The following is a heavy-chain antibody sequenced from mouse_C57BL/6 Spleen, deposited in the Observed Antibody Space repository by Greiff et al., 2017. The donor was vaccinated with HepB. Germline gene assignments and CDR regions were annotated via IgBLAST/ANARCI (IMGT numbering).Heavy chain of an antibody. J-gene: IGHJ4*01. V-gene: IGHV2-9-1*01. CDR2: IWTGGGT. D-gene: IGHD4-1*01. CDR3: ARNWDDAMDY. Sequence: VMLVESGPGLVAPSQSLSITCTVSGFSLTSYAISWVRQPPGKGLEWLGVIWTGGGTSYNSALKSRLSISKDNSKSQVFLKMNNLRTDDTARYYCARNWDDAMDYWGQGTSVTVSS. CDR1: GFSLTSYA.